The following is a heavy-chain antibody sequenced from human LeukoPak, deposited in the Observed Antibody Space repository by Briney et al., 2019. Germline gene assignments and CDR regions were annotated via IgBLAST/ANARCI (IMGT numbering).Heavy chain of an antibody. D-gene: IGHD1-1*01. Sequence: GGSLRLSCAASGFTFSSYTMNWVRQAPGKGLEWVSSISSSSSYIYHAESVKGRFTISRDNAKNSLYLQMNSLRAEDTAVYYCARYDARYGMDVWGQGTTVTVSS. V-gene: IGHV3-21*06. J-gene: IGHJ6*02. CDR1: GFTFSSYT. CDR2: ISSSSSYI. CDR3: ARYDARYGMDV.